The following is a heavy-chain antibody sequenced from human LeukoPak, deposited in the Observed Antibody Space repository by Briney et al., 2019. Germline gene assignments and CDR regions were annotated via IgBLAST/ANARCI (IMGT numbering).Heavy chain of an antibody. Sequence: PGGSLRLSCAASGFTFSSNWMHWVRQAPGKGLEWVSSISSSSSHIYYADSVKGRFTISRDNSKNTLYLQMNSLRAEDTAVYYCASGMYSSSHDHWGQGTLVTVSS. CDR1: GFTFSSNW. CDR3: ASGMYSSSHDH. D-gene: IGHD6-13*01. CDR2: ISSSSSHI. J-gene: IGHJ5*02. V-gene: IGHV3-21*01.